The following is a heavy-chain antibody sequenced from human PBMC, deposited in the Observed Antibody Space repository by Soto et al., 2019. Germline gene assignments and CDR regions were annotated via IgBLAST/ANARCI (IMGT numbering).Heavy chain of an antibody. Sequence: GASVKVSCKASGVTFNSYSISWVRQAHGQGLEWMGGIIPIFGTANYAQKFQGRVTITADESTSTAYMELSSLRSEDTATYYCAKERASRSSYYFLDVWGKGTTVTVSS. D-gene: IGHD6-13*01. CDR2: IIPIFGTA. J-gene: IGHJ6*03. V-gene: IGHV1-69*13. CDR3: AKERASRSSYYFLDV. CDR1: GVTFNSYS.